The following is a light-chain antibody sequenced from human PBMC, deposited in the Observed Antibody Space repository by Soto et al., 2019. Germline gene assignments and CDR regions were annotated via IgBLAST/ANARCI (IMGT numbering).Light chain of an antibody. CDR1: RRDVGGYNY. CDR2: EVT. Sequence: QSVLPQPPSASGSPGQAVRISCTGTRRDVGGYNYVAWYQQHPGKDPKLMIYEVTKRPSGVPDRFSGSKSGNTAFLTVSGRQPGYEADYYCTSYVGSDVLVFGTGTKLPV. CDR3: TSYVGSDVLV. V-gene: IGLV2-8*01. J-gene: IGLJ1*01.